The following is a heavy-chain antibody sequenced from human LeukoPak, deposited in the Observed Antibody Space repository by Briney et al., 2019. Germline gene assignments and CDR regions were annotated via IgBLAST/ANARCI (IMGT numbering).Heavy chain of an antibody. CDR1: GFTFSSYG. CDR3: ARDTGKYGMDV. CDR2: ISYDGSNK. D-gene: IGHD1-14*01. Sequence: GGSLRLSCAASGFTFSSYGMHWVRQAPGKGLEWVAVISYDGSNKYYADSVKGRFTISRDNSKNTLYLQMNSLRAEDTAVYYCARDTGKYGMDVWGQGTTVTVSS. J-gene: IGHJ6*02. V-gene: IGHV3-30*03.